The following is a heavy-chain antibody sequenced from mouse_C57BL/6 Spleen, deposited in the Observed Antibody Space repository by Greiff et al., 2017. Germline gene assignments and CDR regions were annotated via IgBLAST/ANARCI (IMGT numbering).Heavy chain of an antibody. CDR3: ARDRRAVIFGY. J-gene: IGHJ2*01. Sequence: EVKLMESEGGLVKPGSSMKLSCTASGFTFSDYYMAWVRQVPEKGLEWVANINSDGSSTYYLDSLKSRFIISRDNAKNILYLQMSSLKSEDTATYYCARDRRAVIFGYWGQGTTLTVSS. D-gene: IGHD3-3*01. CDR1: GFTFSDYY. V-gene: IGHV5-16*01. CDR2: INSDGSST.